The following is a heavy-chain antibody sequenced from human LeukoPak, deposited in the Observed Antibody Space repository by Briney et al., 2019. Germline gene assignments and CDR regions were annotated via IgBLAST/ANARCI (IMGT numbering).Heavy chain of an antibody. J-gene: IGHJ4*02. V-gene: IGHV1-69*13. D-gene: IGHD6-6*01. CDR3: AVYSSSHVPSPEVFDY. Sequence: SVKVSCKASGGTFSSYAISWVRQAPGQGLEWMGGIIPIFGTANYAQKFQGRVTITADESTSTAYMELSSLRAEDTAVYYCAVYSSSHVPSPEVFDYWGQGTLVTVSS. CDR2: IIPIFGTA. CDR1: GGTFSSYA.